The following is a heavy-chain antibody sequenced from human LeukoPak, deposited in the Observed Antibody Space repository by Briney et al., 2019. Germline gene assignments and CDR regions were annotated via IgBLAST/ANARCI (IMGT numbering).Heavy chain of an antibody. J-gene: IGHJ2*01. CDR2: IIPTFGTA. V-gene: IGHV1-69*01. CDR1: GDTFSSYA. D-gene: IGHD3-10*01. Sequence: ASVKVSCKASGDTFSSYAISWVRQAPGQGLEWMGGIIPTFGTANYAQKFQGRVTITADESTGTAYMELSSLRSEDTAVYYCARGPANDPGSWYFDLWGRGTLVTVSS. CDR3: ARGPANDPGSWYFDL.